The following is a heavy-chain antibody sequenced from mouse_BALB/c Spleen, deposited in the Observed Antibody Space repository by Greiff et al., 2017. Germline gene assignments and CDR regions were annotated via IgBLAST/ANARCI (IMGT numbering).Heavy chain of an antibody. Sequence: EVKVEESGGGLVKPGGSLKLSCAASGFTFSSYTMSWVRQTPEKRLEWVATISSGGSYTYYPDSVKGRFTISRDNAKNTLYLQMSSLKSEDTAMYYCTRERDLLWLRRSYYFDYWGQGTTLTVSS. J-gene: IGHJ2*01. CDR2: ISSGGSYT. V-gene: IGHV5-6-4*01. CDR3: TRERDLLWLRRSYYFDY. D-gene: IGHD2-2*01. CDR1: GFTFSSYT.